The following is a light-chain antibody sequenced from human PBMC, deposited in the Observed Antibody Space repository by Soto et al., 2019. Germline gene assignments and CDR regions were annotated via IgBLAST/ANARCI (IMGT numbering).Light chain of an antibody. Sequence: QSALTQPASVSGSPGQSITISCTGTSSDIGDYNYVSWYQQHPGKAPKLMIYDVSNRPSGVSNRFSGSKSGNTASLTISGLQAEDEANYYCSSQAVSSTLVFGGGTKLTVL. CDR1: SSDIGDYNY. CDR2: DVS. CDR3: SSQAVSSTLV. V-gene: IGLV2-14*01. J-gene: IGLJ2*01.